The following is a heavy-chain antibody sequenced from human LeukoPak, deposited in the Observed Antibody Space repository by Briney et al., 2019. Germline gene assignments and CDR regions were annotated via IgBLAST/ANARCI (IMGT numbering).Heavy chain of an antibody. CDR1: GGSISSYY. CDR3: AGSVDTAKASMDV. D-gene: IGHD5-18*01. V-gene: IGHV4-59*01. J-gene: IGHJ6*03. CDR2: IYYSGST. Sequence: SETLSLTCTVSGGSISSYYWSWIRQPPGKGLESIGYIYYSGSTNYNPSLKSRVTISVDTSKNQFSLKLSSVTAADTAVYYCAGSVDTAKASMDVWGKGTTVTVSS.